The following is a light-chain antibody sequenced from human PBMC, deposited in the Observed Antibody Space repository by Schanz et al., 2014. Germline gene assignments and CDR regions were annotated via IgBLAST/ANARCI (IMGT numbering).Light chain of an antibody. CDR1: SSDVGSYNL. J-gene: IGLJ3*02. CDR2: DVS. V-gene: IGLV2-14*02. Sequence: QSVLTQPPSASGSPGQSVTISCTGTSSDVGSYNLVSWYQQHPGKAPKLMIYDVSNRPSGVSNRFSGSKSGNTASLTISGLQAEDEADYYCSSYAGSYTWVFGGGTKVTVL. CDR3: SSYAGSYTWV.